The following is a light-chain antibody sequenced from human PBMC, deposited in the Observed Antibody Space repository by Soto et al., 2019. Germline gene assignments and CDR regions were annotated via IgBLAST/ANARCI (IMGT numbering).Light chain of an antibody. CDR3: QQHYSYPVA. CDR2: AAS. CDR1: QGISSY. V-gene: IGKV1-8*01. Sequence: AIRMTQSPSSFSASTGDRVTITCRASQGISSYLAWYQQKPGKAPKLLIYAASTLQSGVPSRFSGSGSGTDFTLTISCLQSEDFATYYCQQHYSYPVAFGGGTKVEIK. J-gene: IGKJ4*01.